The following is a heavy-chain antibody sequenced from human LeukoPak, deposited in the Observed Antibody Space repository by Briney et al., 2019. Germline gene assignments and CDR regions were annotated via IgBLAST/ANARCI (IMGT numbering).Heavy chain of an antibody. J-gene: IGHJ6*02. CDR2: FDPEDGET. CDR3: ARDPPRGMDV. CDR1: GYTLTELS. V-gene: IGHV1-24*01. Sequence: GASVKVSCKVSGYTLTELSMHWGREAPGKGLEWMGGFDPEDGETIYAQKFQGRVTMPEDTSTDTAYMELSSLRSEDTAVYYCARDPPRGMDVWGQGTTVTVSS.